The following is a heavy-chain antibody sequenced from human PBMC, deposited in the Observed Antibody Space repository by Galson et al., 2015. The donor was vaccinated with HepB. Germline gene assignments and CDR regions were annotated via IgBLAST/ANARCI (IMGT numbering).Heavy chain of an antibody. V-gene: IGHV5-51*07. J-gene: IGHJ6*03. CDR2: IYPGDSDT. CDR1: GYSFTSYW. Sequence: QSGAEVKKPGESLKISCKGSGYSFTSYWIGWVHQMPGKGLEWMGIIYPGDSDTRYSPSFQGQVTISADKYISTAYLQWSSLKASDTAMYYCARLVKDCSSTSCYGLIYYYYYMDVWGKGTTVTVSS. CDR3: ARLVKDCSSTSCYGLIYYYYYMDV. D-gene: IGHD2-2*01.